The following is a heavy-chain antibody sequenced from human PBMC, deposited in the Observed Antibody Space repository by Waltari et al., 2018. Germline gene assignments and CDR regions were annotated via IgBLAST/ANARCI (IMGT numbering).Heavy chain of an antibody. Sequence: QVQLVQSGAEVKKPGASVKVSCKASGYTFTSYDINWVRQATGQGLEWMGWMNPNSCNTGYAQKFQGRVTISIDPSKNQFSLKVSSVTAADTAVYYCARVRGVVVDSDSYFDLWGRGTLLIVSS. CDR1: GYTFTSYD. D-gene: IGHD2-21*01. CDR3: ARVRGVVVDSDSYFDL. V-gene: IGHV1-8*02. J-gene: IGHJ2*01. CDR2: MNPNSCNT.